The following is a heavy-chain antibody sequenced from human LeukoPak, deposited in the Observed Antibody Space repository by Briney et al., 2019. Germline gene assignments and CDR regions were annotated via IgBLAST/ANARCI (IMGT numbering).Heavy chain of an antibody. V-gene: IGHV3-7*04. CDR1: GFTLSNYW. CDR2: IKQDGSEK. D-gene: IGHD1-26*01. Sequence: GGSLRLSCAASGFTLSNYWMSWVRQAPEKGLEWVANIKQDGSEKYYVDSVEGRSTISRDNAKNSLYLQMDSLRAEDTAVYYCARGGYYRFDYWGQGTLVTVSS. CDR3: ARGGYYRFDY. J-gene: IGHJ4*02.